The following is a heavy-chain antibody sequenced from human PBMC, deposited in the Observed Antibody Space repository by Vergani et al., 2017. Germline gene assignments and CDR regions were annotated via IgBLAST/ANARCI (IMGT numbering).Heavy chain of an antibody. CDR2: ISYDGSNK. CDR1: GFTFSSYA. Sequence: QVQLVESGGGVVQPGRSLRLSCAASGFTFSSYAMHWVRQAPGKGLEWVSVISYDGSNKYYADSVKGRFTISRENSKNTLYLQMNSLRAEDTAVYYCARDRGPYGDYGGYYGMDVWGQGTTVTVSS. V-gene: IGHV3-30-3*01. J-gene: IGHJ6*02. D-gene: IGHD4-17*01. CDR3: ARDRGPYGDYGGYYGMDV.